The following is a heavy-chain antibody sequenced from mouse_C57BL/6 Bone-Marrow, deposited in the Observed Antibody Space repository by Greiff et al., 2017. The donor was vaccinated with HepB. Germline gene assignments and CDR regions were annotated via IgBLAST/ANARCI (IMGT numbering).Heavy chain of an antibody. CDR1: GFTFSSYA. V-gene: IGHV5-9-1*02. J-gene: IGHJ4*01. CDR2: ISSGGDYI. D-gene: IGHD1-1*01. Sequence: VKLMESGEGLVKPGGSLKLSCAASGFTFSSYAMSWVRQTPEKRLEWVAYISSGGDYIYYADTVKGRFTISRDNARNTLYLQMSSLKSEDTAMYYCTRDGYYYGRPDYWGQGTSVTVSS. CDR3: TRDGYYYGRPDY.